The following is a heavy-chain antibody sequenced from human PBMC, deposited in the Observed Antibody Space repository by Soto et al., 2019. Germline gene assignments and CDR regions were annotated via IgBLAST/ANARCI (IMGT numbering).Heavy chain of an antibody. CDR1: GGSISSSNW. Sequence: SETLSLTCAVSGGSISSSNWWSWVRQPPGKGLEWIGEIYHSGSTNYNPSLKSRVTISVDKSKNQFSLKLSSVTAADTAVYYCARFDYVWGSYRLSFDPWGQGTLVTVS. J-gene: IGHJ5*02. V-gene: IGHV4-4*02. CDR3: ARFDYVWGSYRLSFDP. CDR2: IYHSGST. D-gene: IGHD3-16*02.